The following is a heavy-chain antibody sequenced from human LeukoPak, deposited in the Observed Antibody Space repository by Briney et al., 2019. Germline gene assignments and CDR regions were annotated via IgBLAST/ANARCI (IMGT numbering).Heavy chain of an antibody. J-gene: IGHJ4*02. CDR1: GDSISPNY. D-gene: IGHD3-22*01. V-gene: IGHV4-59*08. Sequence: SETLSLTCTVSGDSISPNYWSWIRQTPGKGLEWIGYILYTGNTNYNPSLRSRVTISVDTSKNQLSLRLTSVTAADTAVYYCTRHPPRSDRGSDSTGHFGYWGQGTLVTVSS. CDR3: TRHPPRSDRGSDSTGHFGY. CDR2: ILYTGNT.